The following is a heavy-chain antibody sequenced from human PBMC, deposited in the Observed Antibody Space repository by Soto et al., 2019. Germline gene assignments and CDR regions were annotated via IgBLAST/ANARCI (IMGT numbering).Heavy chain of an antibody. CDR3: ARGVTYYYDSSGYYPGAFDI. V-gene: IGHV1-69*13. CDR1: GGTFSSYA. J-gene: IGHJ3*02. Sequence: SVKVSCKASGGTFSSYAISWVRQAPGQGLEWMGGIIPIFGTANYAQKFQGRVTITADESTSTAYMEMSSLRSEDTAVYYCARGVTYYYDSSGYYPGAFDIWGQGTMVTV. CDR2: IIPIFGTA. D-gene: IGHD3-22*01.